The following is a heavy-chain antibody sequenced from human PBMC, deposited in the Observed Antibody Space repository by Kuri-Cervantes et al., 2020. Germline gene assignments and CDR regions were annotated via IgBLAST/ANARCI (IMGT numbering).Heavy chain of an antibody. CDR3: AIHSGSYPAYAFDI. CDR1: GYTFTKND. J-gene: IGHJ3*02. V-gene: IGHV1-8*01. CDR2: MNPNSGNT. Sequence: SVKVSCKASGYTFTKNDINWVRQATGQGLEWMGWMNPNSGNTGYAQKFQGRLIMTGNTSISTAYMELNSLRSEDTAVYYCAIHSGSYPAYAFDIWGQGTKVTVSS. D-gene: IGHD1-26*01.